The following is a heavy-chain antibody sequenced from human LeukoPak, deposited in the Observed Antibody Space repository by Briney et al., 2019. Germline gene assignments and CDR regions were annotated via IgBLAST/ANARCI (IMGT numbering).Heavy chain of an antibody. CDR1: GFIFSSYG. CDR2: ISYDGSNK. CDR3: ARDPYGSGSYRGWFDP. Sequence: HPGGSLRLSCTASGFIFSSYGMHWVRQAPGKGLEWVAVISYDGSNKYYADSVKGRFTVSRDNAKNSLYLQMNSLRAEDTAVYYCARDPYGSGSYRGWFDPWGQGTLVTVSS. D-gene: IGHD3-10*01. V-gene: IGHV3-30*03. J-gene: IGHJ5*02.